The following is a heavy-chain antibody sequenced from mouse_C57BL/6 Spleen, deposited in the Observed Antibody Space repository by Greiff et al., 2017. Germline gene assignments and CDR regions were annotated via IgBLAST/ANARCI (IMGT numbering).Heavy chain of an antibody. CDR3: ARFFPYYAMDY. Sequence: QVQLQQPGAELVKPGASVKLSCKASGYTFTSYWMHWVKQRPGQGLEWIGMIHPNSGSTNYNEKFKSKATLTVDKSSSTAYMQLSSLTSEDSAVYYCARFFPYYAMDYWGQGTSVTVSS. J-gene: IGHJ4*01. CDR1: GYTFTSYW. V-gene: IGHV1-64*01. CDR2: IHPNSGST.